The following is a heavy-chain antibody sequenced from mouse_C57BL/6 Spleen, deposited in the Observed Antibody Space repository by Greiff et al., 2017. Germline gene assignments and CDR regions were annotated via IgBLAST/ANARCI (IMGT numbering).Heavy chain of an antibody. V-gene: IGHV5-17*01. CDR2: LSSGSSTI. CDR3: ARGDYDYDGPLAY. Sequence: EVMLVESGGGLVKPGGSLKLSCAASGFTFSDYGLHWVRQAPEKGLEWVAYLSSGSSTIYYADTVKGRFTISRDNAKNTLFLQMTSLRSEDTAMYYCARGDYDYDGPLAYWGQGTLVTVSA. CDR1: GFTFSDYG. D-gene: IGHD2-4*01. J-gene: IGHJ3*01.